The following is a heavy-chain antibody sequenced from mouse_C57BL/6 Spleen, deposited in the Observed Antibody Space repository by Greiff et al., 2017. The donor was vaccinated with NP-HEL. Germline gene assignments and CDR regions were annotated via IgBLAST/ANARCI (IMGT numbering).Heavy chain of an antibody. J-gene: IGHJ3*01. CDR3: TRDYGNYEGFAY. Sequence: EVMLVESGAELVRPGASVKLSCTASGFNIKDYYMHWVKQRPEQGLEWIGRIDPEDGDTEYAPKFQGKATMTADTSSNTAYLQLSSLTSEDTAVYYCTRDYGNYEGFAYWGQGTLVTVSA. CDR1: GFNIKDYY. V-gene: IGHV14-1*01. D-gene: IGHD2-1*01. CDR2: IDPEDGDT.